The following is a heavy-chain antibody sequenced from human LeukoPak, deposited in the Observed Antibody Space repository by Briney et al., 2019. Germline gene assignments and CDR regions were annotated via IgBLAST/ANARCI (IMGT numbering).Heavy chain of an antibody. J-gene: IGHJ5*02. D-gene: IGHD3-3*01. CDR2: IYTSGST. CDR1: GGSISSGSYY. Sequence: SQTLSLTCTVSGGSISSGSYYWSWIRQPAGKGLEWIGRIYTSGSTNYNPSLKSRVTISVDTSKNQFSLKLSSVTAADTAVYYCAGVPAAYYDFWSGYPWGQGTLVTVPS. CDR3: AGVPAAYYDFWSGYP. V-gene: IGHV4-61*02.